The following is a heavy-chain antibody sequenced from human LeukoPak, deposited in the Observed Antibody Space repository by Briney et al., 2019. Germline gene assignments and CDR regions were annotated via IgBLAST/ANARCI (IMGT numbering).Heavy chain of an antibody. V-gene: IGHV3-30*18. J-gene: IGHJ6*02. Sequence: PGRSLRLSCAASGFTFSSYGMHWVRQAPGKGLEWVAVISYDGSITYYADSVKGRFTISRDNSKNTLYLQMNSLRAEDTAVYHCAKDGDYNSTLDYYYYGMDVWGQGTTVTVSS. CDR3: AKDGDYNSTLDYYYYGMDV. D-gene: IGHD4-17*01. CDR1: GFTFSSYG. CDR2: ISYDGSIT.